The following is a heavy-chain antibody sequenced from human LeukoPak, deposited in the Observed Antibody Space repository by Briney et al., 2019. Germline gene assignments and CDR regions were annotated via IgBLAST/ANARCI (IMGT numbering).Heavy chain of an antibody. Sequence: GGSLSLSCAASGFTFSSYAMSWVRQAPWKGLEWVSAISGSGGSTYYADSVKGRFTISRDNSKNTLYLQMNSLRAEDTAVYYCAKDSAFRYSSGCFDYWGQGTLVTVSS. CDR2: ISGSGGST. D-gene: IGHD6-19*01. CDR1: GFTFSSYA. J-gene: IGHJ4*02. CDR3: AKDSAFRYSSGCFDY. V-gene: IGHV3-23*01.